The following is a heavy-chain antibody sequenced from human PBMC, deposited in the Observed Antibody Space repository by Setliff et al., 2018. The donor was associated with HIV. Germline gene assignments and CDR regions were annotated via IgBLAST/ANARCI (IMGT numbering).Heavy chain of an antibody. CDR2: MNPDSGNT. V-gene: IGHV1-8*03. CDR3: ARGFSVYSSSDPLLNWFDP. D-gene: IGHD6-6*01. J-gene: IGHJ5*02. Sequence: ASVKVSCKASGYNFVNYEINWVRQATGQGLEWMGWMNPDSGNTKYSQKFQGRVTITRDTSASTAYMELSSLRSEDTAVYYCARGFSVYSSSDPLLNWFDPWGQGTLVTVSS. CDR1: GYNFVNYE.